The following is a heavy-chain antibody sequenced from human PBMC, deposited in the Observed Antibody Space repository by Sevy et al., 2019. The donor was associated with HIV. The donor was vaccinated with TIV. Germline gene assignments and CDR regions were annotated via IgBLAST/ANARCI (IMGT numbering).Heavy chain of an antibody. CDR1: GFTFSNSN. Sequence: GGSLRLSCAGAGFTFSNSNMNWVRQAPGKGLQWVSSITSESGYIYYADSVKGRFIISRDNAKNSVYLQMNSLRADDTAVYYCARDQVQPSHWYFDLWGRGTLVTVSS. CDR3: ARDQVQPSHWYFDL. CDR2: ITSESGYI. J-gene: IGHJ2*01. D-gene: IGHD3-10*01. V-gene: IGHV3-21*01.